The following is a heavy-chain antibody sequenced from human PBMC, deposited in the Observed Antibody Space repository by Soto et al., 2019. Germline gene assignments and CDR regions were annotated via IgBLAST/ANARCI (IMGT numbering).Heavy chain of an antibody. V-gene: IGHV4-34*01. CDR3: ARGVGSRWFDP. CDR1: GGSFSGYY. Sequence: QVQLQQWGAGLLKPSETLSLTCAVYGGSFSGYYWSWIRQPPGKGLEWIGEINHSGSTNYNPSLKSRVTISVDTSKNQFSLTLSSVTAADTAVYYCARGVGSRWFDPWGQGTLVTVSS. CDR2: INHSGST. J-gene: IGHJ5*02.